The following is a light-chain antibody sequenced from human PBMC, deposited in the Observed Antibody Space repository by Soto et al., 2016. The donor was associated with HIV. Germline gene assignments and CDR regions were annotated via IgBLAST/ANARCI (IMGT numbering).Light chain of an antibody. CDR1: QGISSY. CDR3: QQLSSHLYT. Sequence: DIQLTQSPSFLSASVGDRVTITCRASQGISSYLAWYQQKPGKAPKLLIYGASTLQSGVPSRFSGSGSRTDFTLTISSLQPEDFATYYCQQLSSHLYTFGQGTRLEIK. CDR2: GAS. J-gene: IGKJ2*01. V-gene: IGKV1-9*01.